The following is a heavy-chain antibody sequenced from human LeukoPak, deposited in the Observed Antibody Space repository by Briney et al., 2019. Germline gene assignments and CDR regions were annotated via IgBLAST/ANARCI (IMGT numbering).Heavy chain of an antibody. V-gene: IGHV3-7*02. D-gene: IGHD2-2*01. CDR1: GVTFSNYW. CDR2: IKQDGSEK. J-gene: IGHJ4*02. Sequence: PGGSLRLSCAASGVTFSNYWMSWVRQAPGKGLAWVDNIKQDGSEKYYVDSVKGRFTISRDNAKNSLYLQMNSLRAEDTAVYYCASQLDGTLDYWGQGTLVTVSS. CDR3: ASQLDGTLDY.